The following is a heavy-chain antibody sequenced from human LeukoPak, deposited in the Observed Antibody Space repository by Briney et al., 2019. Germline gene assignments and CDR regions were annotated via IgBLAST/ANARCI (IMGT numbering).Heavy chain of an antibody. J-gene: IGHJ3*02. D-gene: IGHD1-14*01. Sequence: GGSPRLSCAASGFIFSSYGMHWVRHAPGKGLEWVAVVWFDGSDKYYADSVKGRFTISRDNSKNTLYLQMNSLRAEDTAVYYCARGGPSGFAFDIWGQGTMVTVSS. CDR3: ARGGPSGFAFDI. V-gene: IGHV3-33*01. CDR1: GFIFSSYG. CDR2: VWFDGSDK.